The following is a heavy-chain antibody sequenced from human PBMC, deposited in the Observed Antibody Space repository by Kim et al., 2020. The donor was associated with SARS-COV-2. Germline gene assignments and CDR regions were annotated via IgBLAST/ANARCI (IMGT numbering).Heavy chain of an antibody. V-gene: IGHV3-9*01. D-gene: IGHD3-22*01. CDR1: GFTFDDYA. CDR3: AKGVYDSTVDAFDI. J-gene: IGHJ3*02. Sequence: GGSLRLSCAASGFTFDDYAMHWVRQAPGKGLEWVSGISWNSGSIGYADSVKGRFTISRDNAKNSLYLQMNSLRAEDTALYYCAKGVYDSTVDAFDIWGQGTMVTVSS. CDR2: ISWNSGSI.